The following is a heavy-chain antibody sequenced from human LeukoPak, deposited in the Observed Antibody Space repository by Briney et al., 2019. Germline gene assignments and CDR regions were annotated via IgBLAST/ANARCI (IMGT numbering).Heavy chain of an antibody. V-gene: IGHV3-15*01. CDR2: IKSKTDGGTT. CDR1: GFTFSNAW. CDR3: TTAFHMFTFGGVIVNSNY. D-gene: IGHD3-16*02. J-gene: IGHJ4*02. Sequence: GGSLRLSCAASGFTFSNAWMSWVRQAPGEGLERVGRIKSKTDGGTTDYAAPVKGRFTIARDDSKNTLYLQMHSLKTEDTAVYYCTTAFHMFTFGGVIVNSNYWGQGTLVTVSS.